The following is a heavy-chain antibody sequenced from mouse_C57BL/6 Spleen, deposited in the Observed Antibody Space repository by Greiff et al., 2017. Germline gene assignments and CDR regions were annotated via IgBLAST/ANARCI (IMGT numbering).Heavy chain of an antibody. CDR1: GYTFTSYW. CDR2: IDPSDSYT. V-gene: IGHV1-50*01. D-gene: IGHD4-1*01. J-gene: IGHJ2*01. CDR3: APNWDEGNY. Sequence: VQLQQSGAELVKPGASVKLSCKASGYTFTSYWMQWVKQRPGQGLEWIGEIDPSDSYTNYNQKFKGKATLTVDTSSSTAYMQLSSLTSEDSAVYYCAPNWDEGNYWGQGTTLTVSS.